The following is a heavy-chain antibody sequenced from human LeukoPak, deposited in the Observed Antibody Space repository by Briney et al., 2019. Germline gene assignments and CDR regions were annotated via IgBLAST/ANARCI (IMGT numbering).Heavy chain of an antibody. CDR3: ARDTMVRGVPHYGMDV. V-gene: IGHV4-31*02. Sequence: SQTLSLTRTVSSGSISRGGYYWSWIRQHPGKGLEWIGYIYYSGSTYYNPSLKSRVTISVDTSKNQFSLKLSSVTAADTAVYYCARDTMVRGVPHYGMDVWGQGTTVTVSS. CDR1: SGSISRGGYY. CDR2: IYYSGST. D-gene: IGHD3-10*01. J-gene: IGHJ6*02.